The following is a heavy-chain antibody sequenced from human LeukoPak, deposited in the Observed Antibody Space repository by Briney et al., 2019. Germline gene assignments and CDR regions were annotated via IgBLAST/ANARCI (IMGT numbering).Heavy chain of an antibody. V-gene: IGHV7-4-1*02. CDR1: GYIFTSYV. Sequence: ASVKVSCKASGYIFTSYVLHWVRQAPGQGLEWMGWINTNTGNPTYAQGFTGRFVFSLDTSVSTAYLQISSLKADDTAMYYCARGDYKPLVYQTGGGEGTL. J-gene: IGHJ4*02. D-gene: IGHD4/OR15-4a*01. CDR3: ARGDYKPLVYQTG. CDR2: INTNTGNP.